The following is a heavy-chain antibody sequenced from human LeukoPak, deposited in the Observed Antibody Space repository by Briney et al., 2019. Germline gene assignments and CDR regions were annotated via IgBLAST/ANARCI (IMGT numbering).Heavy chain of an antibody. J-gene: IGHJ4*02. CDR3: ARVGVNNLYYFDY. Sequence: PSQTLSLTCTVSGGSISSGDYYWSWIRQPPGKGLEWIGYIYYSGSTYYNPYLKSRVTISVDTSKNQFSLRLSSVTAADTAVYYCARVGVNNLYYFDYWGQGTLVTVSS. CDR2: IYYSGST. V-gene: IGHV4-30-4*01. CDR1: GGSISSGDYY. D-gene: IGHD3-22*01.